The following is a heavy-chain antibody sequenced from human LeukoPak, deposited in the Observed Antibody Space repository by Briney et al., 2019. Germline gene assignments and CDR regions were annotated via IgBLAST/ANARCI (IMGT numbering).Heavy chain of an antibody. CDR3: AKVGENSGWTPYEGNYYYYMDV. CDR2: IYYSGNT. CDR1: GGSISSYY. Sequence: SETLSLTCTVSGGSISSYYWGWIRQPPGKGLEWIANIYYSGNTYYNPSLKSRVTISVDTSKNQFSLKLRSVTAADTAVYYCAKVGENSGWTPYEGNYYYYMDVWGKGTTVTISS. D-gene: IGHD6-19*01. J-gene: IGHJ6*03. V-gene: IGHV4-39*07.